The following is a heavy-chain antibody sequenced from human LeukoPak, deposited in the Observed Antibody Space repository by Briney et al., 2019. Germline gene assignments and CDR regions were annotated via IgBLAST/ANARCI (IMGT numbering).Heavy chain of an antibody. Sequence: SETLSLTRAVYGGSFSGYYWSWIRQPPGKGLEWIGEINHSGSTNYNPSLKSRVTISVDTSKNQFSLKLSSVTAADTAVYYCARGGVGGFMVRGVTYFDYWGQGTLVTVSS. D-gene: IGHD3-10*01. CDR2: INHSGST. CDR3: ARGGVGGFMVRGVTYFDY. V-gene: IGHV4-34*01. CDR1: GGSFSGYY. J-gene: IGHJ4*02.